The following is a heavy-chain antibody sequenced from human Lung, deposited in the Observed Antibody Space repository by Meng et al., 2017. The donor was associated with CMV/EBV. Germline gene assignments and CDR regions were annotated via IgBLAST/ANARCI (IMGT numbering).Heavy chain of an antibody. V-gene: IGHV4-34*01. CDR1: VGSFSDYQ. J-gene: IGHJ4*02. CDR2: IDHSGTT. CDR3: ARGRPRYYLSFYFDS. Sequence: SXTXSLXCAVYVGSFSDYQWNWIRQPPGKGLEWIGEIDHSGTTNYNPSLKSRVTISVDTSNSQFSLKLSSVTAADTAVYYCARGRPRYYLSFYFDSWGQGKXVTVSS. D-gene: IGHD2/OR15-2a*01.